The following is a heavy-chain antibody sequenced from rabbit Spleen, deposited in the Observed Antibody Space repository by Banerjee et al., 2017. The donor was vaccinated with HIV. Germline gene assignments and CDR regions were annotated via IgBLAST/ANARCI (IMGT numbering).Heavy chain of an antibody. V-gene: IGHV1S45*01. CDR2: IDDTSGST. CDR3: ARDVGSGGWGSHNL. D-gene: IGHD4-1*01. Sequence: QEQLEESGGGLVKPEGSLTLTCKASGFDLSSDYDMCWVRQAPGKGLEWIACIDDTSGSTYYATWAKGRFTISKTSSTTVTLQMTSLTAADTATYFCARDVGSGGWGSHNLWGQGTLVTVS. J-gene: IGHJ3*01. CDR1: GFDLSSDYD.